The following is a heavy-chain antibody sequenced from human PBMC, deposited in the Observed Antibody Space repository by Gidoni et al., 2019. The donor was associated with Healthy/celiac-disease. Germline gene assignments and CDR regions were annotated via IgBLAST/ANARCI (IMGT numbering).Heavy chain of an antibody. CDR3: ARGKKRGRSHPFDY. J-gene: IGHJ4*02. V-gene: IGHV3-66*01. Sequence: EVQLVESGGGLVQPGGSLRLSCAASGFTVSSNYMRWVRQAPGKGREWVSVIYSGGSTYYADSVKGRFTISRDNSKNTLYLKMNSLRAEDTAVYYCARGKKRGRSHPFDYWGQGTLVTVSS. CDR1: GFTVSSNY. CDR2: IYSGGST.